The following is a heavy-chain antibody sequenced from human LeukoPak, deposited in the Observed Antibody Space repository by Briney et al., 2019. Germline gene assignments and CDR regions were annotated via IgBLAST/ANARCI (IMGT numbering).Heavy chain of an antibody. Sequence: PGGSLRLSCSVSGXSFSSYSMNWVRQAPGKGLEWISYISNSGSTKYYADSVKGRFTISRDNAKNSLFLHMDSLRDEDTAVYYCAKSATRTVTHIDYWGQGTLVTVSS. V-gene: IGHV3-48*02. J-gene: IGHJ4*02. CDR1: GXSFSSYS. CDR3: AKSATRTVTHIDY. CDR2: ISNSGSTK. D-gene: IGHD4-17*01.